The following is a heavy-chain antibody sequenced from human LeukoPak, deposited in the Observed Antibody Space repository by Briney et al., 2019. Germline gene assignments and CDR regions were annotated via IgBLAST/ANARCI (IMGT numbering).Heavy chain of an antibody. CDR2: ISSSGITI. J-gene: IGHJ6*02. D-gene: IGHD3-3*01. V-gene: IGHV3-48*03. CDR1: GFTFNNYE. CDR3: ARGGFWSGYYNYYGMGV. Sequence: PGGSLRLSCAASGFTFNNYEMNWVRQAPGKGLECVSYISSSGITIYYADSVKGRLTISRDNAKNSLYLKMNSLRAEGTAVYFCARGGFWSGYYNYYGMGVWGQGTTVTVSS.